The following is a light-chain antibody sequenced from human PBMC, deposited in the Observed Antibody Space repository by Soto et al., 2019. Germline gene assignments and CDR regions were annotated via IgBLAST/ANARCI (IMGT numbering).Light chain of an antibody. Sequence: EIVLTQSPGTLSLSPGERATLSCRASQSFSSDYLAWYQQKPGQAPRLLIYGASSRFVGIPDRFSGSASGTAFTLTISRLEPEDFAFYYCQKYGSSPRFGQGTKVEMK. CDR2: GAS. J-gene: IGKJ1*01. V-gene: IGKV3-20*01. CDR1: QSFSSDY. CDR3: QKYGSSPR.